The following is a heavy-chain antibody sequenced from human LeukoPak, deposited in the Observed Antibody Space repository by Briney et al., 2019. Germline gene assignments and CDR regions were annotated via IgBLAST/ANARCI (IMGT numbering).Heavy chain of an antibody. Sequence: SETLSLTCTVSGGSISSYYWSWIRQPPGKELERIGYMYYTGSTNYNPSLESRVTISVDRSKNQFSLKLSSVTAADTALYYCARDRRASSTPNDAFDIWGQGTLVTVSS. CDR2: MYYTGST. D-gene: IGHD6-13*01. J-gene: IGHJ3*02. V-gene: IGHV4-59*01. CDR1: GGSISSYY. CDR3: ARDRRASSTPNDAFDI.